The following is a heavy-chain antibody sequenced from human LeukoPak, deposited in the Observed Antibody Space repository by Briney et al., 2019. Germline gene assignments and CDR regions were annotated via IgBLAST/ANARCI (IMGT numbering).Heavy chain of an antibody. V-gene: IGHV4-38-2*02. J-gene: IGHJ3*02. CDR3: ARMTLHAFDI. CDR2: IYYSGST. Sequence: SETLSLTCTVSGYSISSGYYWGWIRQPPGKGLEWIGSIYYSGSTYYNPSLKSRVTISVDTSKNQFSLKLSSVTAADTAVYYCARMTLHAFDIWGQGTMVTVSS. CDR1: GYSISSGYY. D-gene: IGHD2-21*02.